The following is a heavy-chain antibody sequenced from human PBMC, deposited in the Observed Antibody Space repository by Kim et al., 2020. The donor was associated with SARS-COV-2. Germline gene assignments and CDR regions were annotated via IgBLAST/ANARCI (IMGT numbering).Heavy chain of an antibody. J-gene: IGHJ3*02. CDR3: SGDPTGGNLDAFDI. D-gene: IGHD1-1*01. V-gene: IGHV3-66*01. CDR2: VYSGGET. Sequence: GGSLRLSCAASGFTVSGNYMNWVRQAPGKGLEWVSVVYSGGETYYADSVKDRFSISRDISNNTLYRQLDSLRAEDKAVYYCSGDPTGGNLDAFDIWGQGTMVTVSS. CDR1: GFTVSGNY.